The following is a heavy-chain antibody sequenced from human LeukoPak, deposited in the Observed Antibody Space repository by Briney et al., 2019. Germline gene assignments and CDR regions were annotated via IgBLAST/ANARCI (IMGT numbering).Heavy chain of an antibody. CDR1: GFTFSTYW. V-gene: IGHV3-74*01. CDR3: ARDTPQLGIDY. D-gene: IGHD7-27*01. CDR2: INSDGSST. Sequence: PGGSLRLSCAASGFTFSTYWMHWVRQAPGKGLVWVSHINSDGSSTSYADSVKGRFTISRDNAKNTLYLQMNSPRDEDTAVYYCARDTPQLGIDYWGQGTLVTVSS. J-gene: IGHJ4*02.